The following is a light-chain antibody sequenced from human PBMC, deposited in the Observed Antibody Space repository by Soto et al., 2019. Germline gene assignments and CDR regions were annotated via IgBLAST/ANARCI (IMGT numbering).Light chain of an antibody. CDR1: QSVSRSY. CDR2: GAS. CDR3: QQYGGSPYT. V-gene: IGKV3-20*01. Sequence: EIVLTQSPGTLSLSPGERATLSCRASQSVSRSYLAWYQQKPGQAPRLLIYGASSRATGIPDRFSGSGYGTDFTLTISELEPEDFAVYYCQQYGGSPYTFGQGAKLEI. J-gene: IGKJ2*01.